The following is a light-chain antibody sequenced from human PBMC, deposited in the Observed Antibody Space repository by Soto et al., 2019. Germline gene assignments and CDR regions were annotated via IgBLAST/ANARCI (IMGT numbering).Light chain of an antibody. V-gene: IGLV4-60*02. CDR3: ETCDSNTHTV. CDR2: LEGSGSY. Sequence: QAVVTQSSSASASLGSSVKLTCTLSSGHSSYIIAWHQQQPGKDPRYLMKLEGSGSYNKGSGVPDRCSGSSSGADRYLTISDLQFEDEADYYCETCDSNTHTVFGGGTKLTVL. J-gene: IGLJ3*02. CDR1: SGHSSYI.